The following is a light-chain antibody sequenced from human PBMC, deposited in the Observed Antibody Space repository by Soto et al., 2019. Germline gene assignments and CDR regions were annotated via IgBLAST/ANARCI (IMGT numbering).Light chain of an antibody. V-gene: IGLV2-23*02. Sequence: QSALTQPASVSGSPGQSITMSCTGTSSDVGSYNLVSWYQQHPGKAPKLMIYEVSKRPSGVSNRFSGSKSGNTASLTISGLQADDEADYYCCSYAGSSPYVFGTGTKLTVL. CDR3: CSYAGSSPYV. CDR1: SSDVGSYNL. CDR2: EVS. J-gene: IGLJ1*01.